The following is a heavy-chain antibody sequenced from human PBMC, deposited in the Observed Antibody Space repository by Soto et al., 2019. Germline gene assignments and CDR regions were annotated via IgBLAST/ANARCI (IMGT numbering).Heavy chain of an antibody. CDR1: GYTFSNYG. CDR2: ISGYNGNT. D-gene: IGHD6-6*01. V-gene: IGHV1-18*01. J-gene: IGHJ5*02. CDR3: ARKSSSSSWFDP. Sequence: ASVKVSCKASGYTFSNYGVSWVRQAPGQGLEWMGWISGYNGNTNYAQNFQGRVTMTADPSTRTAYMDLRSLRSDDTAVYFCARKSSSSSWFDPWGQGTLVPVSS.